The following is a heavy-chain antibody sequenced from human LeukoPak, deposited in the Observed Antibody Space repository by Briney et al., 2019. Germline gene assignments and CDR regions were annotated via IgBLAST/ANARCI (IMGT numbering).Heavy chain of an antibody. V-gene: IGHV1-18*01. CDR2: ISAYNGNT. D-gene: IGHD2-2*03. Sequence: DSLNVSCKASGYSFTSYGISWVRQTPGQGLEWMGWISAYNGNTNYAQKLQRRGTMATDTSTSTPYIEMRSLRSDDTAVYYCARSGYCSSTSCRFNYYYYYYMDVWGKGTTVTVSS. CDR3: ARSGYCSSTSCRFNYYYYYYMDV. CDR1: GYSFTSYG. J-gene: IGHJ6*03.